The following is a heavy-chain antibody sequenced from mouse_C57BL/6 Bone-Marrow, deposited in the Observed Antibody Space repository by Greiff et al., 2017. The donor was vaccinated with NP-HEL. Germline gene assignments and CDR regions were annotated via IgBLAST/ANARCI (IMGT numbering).Heavy chain of an antibody. D-gene: IGHD1-1*01. V-gene: IGHV1-15*01. J-gene: IGHJ4*01. CDR3: TRSSYPFYAMDY. CDR2: IDPETGGT. CDR1: GYPFTDYE. Sequence: VQLQQSGAELLRPGASVTLSCKASGYPFTDYEMHWVKQTPVHGLEWIGAIDPETGGTAYNQKFKGKAILTADKSSSTAYMELRSLTSEDSAVYYCTRSSYPFYAMDYWGQGTSVTVSS.